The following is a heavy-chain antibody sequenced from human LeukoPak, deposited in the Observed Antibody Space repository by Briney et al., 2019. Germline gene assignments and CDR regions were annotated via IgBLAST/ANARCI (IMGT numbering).Heavy chain of an antibody. CDR3: AKTARLLDY. D-gene: IGHD2-21*02. CDR2: ISNSGGTT. V-gene: IGHV3-11*01. J-gene: IGHJ4*02. Sequence: GSLRLSCAASGFSFSDHYMTWIRQAPGKGLEWLSYISNSGGTTNYADSVKGRFTVSRDNAKNSLFLQMNSLRAEDTAVYYCAKTARLLDYWGQGTLVTVSS. CDR1: GFSFSDHY.